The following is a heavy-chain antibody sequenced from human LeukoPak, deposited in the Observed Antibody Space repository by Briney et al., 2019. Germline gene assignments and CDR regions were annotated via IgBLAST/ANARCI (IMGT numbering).Heavy chain of an antibody. Sequence: PGGSLRLSCAASGFTVSSTYMSWVRQAPGKGLEWVSVIYSGGNIYYIESVKGRFTISGDTSKNTLYLQMNSLRAEDTAVYFCAGRHCSGGGCYFAGADPFDYWGQGTLVTVSS. CDR2: IYSGGNI. CDR1: GFTVSSTY. CDR3: AGRHCSGGGCYFAGADPFDY. J-gene: IGHJ4*02. V-gene: IGHV3-53*01. D-gene: IGHD2-15*01.